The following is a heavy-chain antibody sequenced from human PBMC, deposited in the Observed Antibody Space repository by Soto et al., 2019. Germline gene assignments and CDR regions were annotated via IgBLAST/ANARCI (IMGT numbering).Heavy chain of an antibody. CDR3: AKMSDFWSGSPTYRFDY. CDR2: ISGSGSST. V-gene: IGHV3-23*01. D-gene: IGHD3-3*01. Sequence: EVQLLESGGGLVQPGGSLRLSCAASGFTFSSYAMSWVRQAPGKGLAWASVISGSGSSTYYADSVKGRFTISRDNCKKTLYVQMNSLRAEDTAVYYCAKMSDFWSGSPTYRFDYWGQGTQVTVSS. CDR1: GFTFSSYA. J-gene: IGHJ4*02.